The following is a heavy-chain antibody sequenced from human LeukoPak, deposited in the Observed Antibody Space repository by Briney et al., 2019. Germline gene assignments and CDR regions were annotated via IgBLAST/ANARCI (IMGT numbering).Heavy chain of an antibody. CDR1: GFTFGVHA. D-gene: IGHD3-3*01. J-gene: IGHJ3*02. V-gene: IGHV3-23*01. Sequence: GGSLTLSCAVSGFTFGVHATGAVSQPPGKGLEWVSVISGNGDTTYYAGSVTGRFTLSRDNSNNTLALLLNSLRAEVTAIYYCAKENRGSGYFFDIWGKGTMVTVSS. CDR2: ISGNGDTT. CDR3: AKENRGSGYFFDI.